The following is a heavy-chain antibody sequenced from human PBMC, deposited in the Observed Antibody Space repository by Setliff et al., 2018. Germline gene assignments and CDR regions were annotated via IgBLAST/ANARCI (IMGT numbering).Heavy chain of an antibody. V-gene: IGHV3-23*01. J-gene: IGHJ4*02. CDR3: ARERHLLSTVVIFGLFDF. CDR2: ISASGGST. CDR1: GFSFTDSA. Sequence: GESLKISCAASGFSFTDSAMSWVRQAPGKGLEWVSVISASGGSTYYADSVKGRFTVSRDNSKNTLSLQMYSLRTEDTALYYCARERHLLSTVVIFGLFDFWGQGALVTVSS. D-gene: IGHD3-3*01.